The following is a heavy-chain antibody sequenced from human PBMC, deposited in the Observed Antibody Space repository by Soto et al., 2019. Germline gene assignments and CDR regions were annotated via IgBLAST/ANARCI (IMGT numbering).Heavy chain of an antibody. V-gene: IGHV1-69*01. CDR2: IIPIFGRA. D-gene: IGHD5-18*01. CDR1: GGTFTNYV. Sequence: QVQLVQSGAEVKKPGSSVKVSCKASGGTFTNYVINWVRQAPGQGLEWMGGIIPIFGRADYAQKFQGRVTITADESTRTAYMELSSLTSEDTAVYYCARALRGYSYGYVDWGQGTVVTVSS. CDR3: ARALRGYSYGYVD. J-gene: IGHJ4*02.